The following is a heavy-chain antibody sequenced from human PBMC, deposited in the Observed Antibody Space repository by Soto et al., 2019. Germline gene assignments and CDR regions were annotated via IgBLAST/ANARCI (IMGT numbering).Heavy chain of an antibody. V-gene: IGHV3-23*01. Sequence: PGGSLRLSCAASGFTFSSYAMTWVRQAPGKGLEWVSSISGSGGSTYYAEFVKGRFSISRDNSHNTLYLQMNSLRAEDTAVYYCAKDIYVSGNPYWGQGTLVTVSS. J-gene: IGHJ4*02. CDR2: ISGSGGST. CDR3: AKDIYVSGNPY. CDR1: GFTFSSYA. D-gene: IGHD3-10*01.